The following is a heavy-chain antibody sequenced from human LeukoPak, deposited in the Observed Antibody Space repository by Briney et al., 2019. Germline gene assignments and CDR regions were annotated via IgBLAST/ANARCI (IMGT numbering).Heavy chain of an antibody. Sequence: SETLSLTCTVSGGSISSSSYYWGWIRQPPGKGLEWIGSIYYSGSTYYNPSLKSRVTISVDTSKNQFSLKLSSVTAADTAVYYCARLMDSGSPRDYWGQGTLVTVSS. CDR3: ARLMDSGSPRDY. CDR1: GGSISSSSYY. D-gene: IGHD1-26*01. J-gene: IGHJ4*02. CDR2: IYYSGST. V-gene: IGHV4-39*01.